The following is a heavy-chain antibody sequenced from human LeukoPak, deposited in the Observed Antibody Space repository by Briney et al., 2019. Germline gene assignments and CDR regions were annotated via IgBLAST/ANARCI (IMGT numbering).Heavy chain of an antibody. CDR3: ARETARVTMVRESLVYWFDP. J-gene: IGHJ5*02. Sequence: ASVKVSCKASGGTFSSYAISRVRQAPGQGLEWMGGIIPIFGTANYAQKFQGRVTITTDESTSTAYMELSSLRSEDTAVYYCARETARVTMVRESLVYWFDPWGQGTLVTVSS. D-gene: IGHD3-10*01. V-gene: IGHV1-69*05. CDR2: IIPIFGTA. CDR1: GGTFSSYA.